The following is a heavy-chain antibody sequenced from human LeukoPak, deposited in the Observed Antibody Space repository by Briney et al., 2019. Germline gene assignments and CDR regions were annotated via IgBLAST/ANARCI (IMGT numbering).Heavy chain of an antibody. CDR2: IIPIFGTA. CDR1: GGTFSSYA. J-gene: IGHJ6*03. CDR3: ASSGGYYYYMDV. V-gene: IGHV1-69*05. Sequence: SVKVSCKASGGTFSSYAISWVRQAPGQGLEWMGGIIPIFGTANYAQKFQGRVTITTDESTSTAYMELSSLRSEDTAVYYCASSGGYYYYMDVWGKRTTVTVSS. D-gene: IGHD6-6*01.